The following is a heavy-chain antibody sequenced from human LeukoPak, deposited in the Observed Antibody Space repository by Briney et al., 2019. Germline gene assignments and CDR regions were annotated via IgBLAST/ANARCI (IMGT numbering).Heavy chain of an antibody. J-gene: IGHJ3*02. D-gene: IGHD3-22*01. Sequence: GGSLRLSCAASGFTFSSYGMHWVRQAPGKWLEWVAFIRYDGTNKYYADSVKGRFTISRDNSKNTLYLQMNSLRAEDTAVYYCAKTYYYDSSGYYGAFDIWGQGTMVTVSS. CDR2: IRYDGTNK. CDR3: AKTYYYDSSGYYGAFDI. V-gene: IGHV3-30*02. CDR1: GFTFSSYG.